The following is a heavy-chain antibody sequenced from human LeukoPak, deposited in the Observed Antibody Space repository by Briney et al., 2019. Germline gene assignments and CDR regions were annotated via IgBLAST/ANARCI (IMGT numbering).Heavy chain of an antibody. CDR2: INSDGSIT. CDR1: RFTFSAVSRFVFSNYW. Sequence: GGSLRLSCAASRFTFSAVSRFVFSNYWMHWVRQAPGEGLVWVSRINSDGSITEYADSVKGRFTISRDNAKNTLYLQINSLRAEDTAVYYCARSPMYYYDGTGYGGWYFDYWGQGTLVTAFS. J-gene: IGHJ4*02. CDR3: ARSPMYYYDGTGYGGWYFDY. V-gene: IGHV3-74*03. D-gene: IGHD3-22*01.